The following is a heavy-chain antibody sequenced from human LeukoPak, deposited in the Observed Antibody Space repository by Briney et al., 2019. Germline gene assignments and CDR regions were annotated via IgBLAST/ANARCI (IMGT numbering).Heavy chain of an antibody. CDR3: ASYCSSTSCYARGFDY. Sequence: GGSLRLSCAASGYTFSDYYMSWIRQAPGKGLEWASYISSSSSDTDYADSVKGRFTIARDNAKNSLYLQMNSLRAEDTAVYYCASYCSSTSCYARGFDYWGQGTLVTVSS. V-gene: IGHV3-11*06. D-gene: IGHD2-2*01. CDR1: GYTFSDYY. J-gene: IGHJ4*02. CDR2: ISSSSSDT.